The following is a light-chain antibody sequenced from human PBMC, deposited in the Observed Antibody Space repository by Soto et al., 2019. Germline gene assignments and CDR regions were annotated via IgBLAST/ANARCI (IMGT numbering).Light chain of an antibody. CDR2: EVN. Sequence: QSALTQPASVSGSPGQSITISCTGTSSDVGSYDRVSWYQKHPGKAPTLIIYEVNKRPSGVSNRFSGSKSGNMASLTISGXQAEDEADXYCCSSVGGPIWVFGGGTKLTVL. CDR3: CSSVGGPIWV. J-gene: IGLJ3*02. V-gene: IGLV2-23*02. CDR1: SSDVGSYDR.